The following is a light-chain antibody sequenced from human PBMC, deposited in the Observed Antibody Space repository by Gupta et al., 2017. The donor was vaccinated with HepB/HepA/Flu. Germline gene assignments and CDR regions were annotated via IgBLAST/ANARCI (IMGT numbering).Light chain of an antibody. Sequence: DIQMTQSPSTLSASVGDRVTITCRATQSISSWLAWYQQKPGKAPKVLIYKASNLESGDPSRFSGSGSGTEFTLTISSLQPEDFATYYCQQYNHYSWTFGQGTKVEI. J-gene: IGKJ1*01. CDR2: KAS. CDR3: QQYNHYSWT. V-gene: IGKV1-5*03. CDR1: QSISSW.